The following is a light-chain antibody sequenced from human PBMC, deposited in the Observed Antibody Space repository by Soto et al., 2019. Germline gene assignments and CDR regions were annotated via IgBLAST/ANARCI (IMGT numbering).Light chain of an antibody. J-gene: IGLJ3*02. CDR1: SSDVGGYKF. CDR2: DVS. Sequence: QSALTQPRSVSGSPGQSVTISCTGTSSDVGGYKFVSWYQHHPGKAPKLMIYDVSKRPSGVPDRFSGSKSGNTASLTISGLHAEDEADYCCCSYAGSYAWVFGGGTKLTVL. CDR3: CSYAGSYAWV. V-gene: IGLV2-11*01.